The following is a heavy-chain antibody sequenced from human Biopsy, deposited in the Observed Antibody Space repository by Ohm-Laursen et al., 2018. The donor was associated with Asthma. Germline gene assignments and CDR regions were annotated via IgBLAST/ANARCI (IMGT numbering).Heavy chain of an antibody. Sequence: SLRLSCAASGFTFSSYSMNWVRQAPGRGLEWVSYISSSSSTIYYADSVKGRFTISRDNAKNSLYLQMNSLRDEDTVVYYCARPRWGPYGYWGQGTLVTVSS. CDR1: GFTFSSYS. V-gene: IGHV3-48*02. D-gene: IGHD4-17*01. CDR2: ISSSSSTI. CDR3: ARPRWGPYGY. J-gene: IGHJ4*02.